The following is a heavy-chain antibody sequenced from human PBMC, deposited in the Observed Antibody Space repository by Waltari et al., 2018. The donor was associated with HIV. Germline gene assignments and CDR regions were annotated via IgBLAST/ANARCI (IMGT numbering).Heavy chain of an antibody. Sequence: EVQLLESGGGLVQPGGSLRLSCAASGFTVSNYAVNWVRQATGKGLEWVSAISGSGYSTYYAESVKGRFTISRDNSKNKLYLQMNSLRAEDTAVYFCVKEHQYSHTWYSFYGMDVWGQGTTVTVSS. CDR2: ISGSGYST. CDR1: GFTVSNYA. J-gene: IGHJ6*02. V-gene: IGHV3-23*01. CDR3: VKEHQYSHTWYSFYGMDV. D-gene: IGHD6-13*01.